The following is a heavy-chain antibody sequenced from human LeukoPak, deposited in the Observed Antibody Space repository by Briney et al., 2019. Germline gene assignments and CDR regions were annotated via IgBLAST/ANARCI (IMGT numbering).Heavy chain of an antibody. J-gene: IGHJ4*02. CDR1: GFTFDDYA. D-gene: IGHD2-15*01. CDR2: ISWNSGSI. Sequence: GGSLRLSCAASGFTFDDYAMHWVRQAPGKGLEWVSGISWNSGSIGYADSVKGRFTISRDNAKNSLYLQMNSLRAEDTALYYCAKSGLRSEGLGGYIVAVVAAYFDYWGQGTLVTVSS. V-gene: IGHV3-9*01. CDR3: AKSGLRSEGLGGYIVAVVAAYFDY.